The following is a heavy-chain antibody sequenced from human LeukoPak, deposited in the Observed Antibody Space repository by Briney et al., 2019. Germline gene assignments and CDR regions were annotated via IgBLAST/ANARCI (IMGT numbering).Heavy chain of an antibody. V-gene: IGHV5-51*01. J-gene: IGHJ4*02. Sequence: GESLKISCKGSGYSFTSYWIGWVRQRPGKGLEWIGIIYPDDSDTRYSPSFQGQVTISADKSISTAYLQWSSLKASDTAMYYCARHTGRFLEWLLDYWGQGTLVTVSS. CDR3: ARHTGRFLEWLLDY. D-gene: IGHD3-3*01. CDR2: IYPDDSDT. CDR1: GYSFTSYW.